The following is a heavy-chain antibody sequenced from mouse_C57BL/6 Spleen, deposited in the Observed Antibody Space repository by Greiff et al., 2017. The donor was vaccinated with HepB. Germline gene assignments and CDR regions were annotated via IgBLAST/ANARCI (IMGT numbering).Heavy chain of an antibody. D-gene: IGHD1-1*01. Sequence: VQLKQSGAELVRPGASVKLSCTASGFNIKDDYMHWVKQRPEQGLEWIGWIDPENGDTEYASKFQGKATITADTSSNTAYLQLSSLTSEDTAVYYCTKDPRYYYGSNYWGQGTTLTVSS. CDR2: IDPENGDT. CDR1: GFNIKDDY. CDR3: TKDPRYYYGSNY. J-gene: IGHJ2*01. V-gene: IGHV14-4*01.